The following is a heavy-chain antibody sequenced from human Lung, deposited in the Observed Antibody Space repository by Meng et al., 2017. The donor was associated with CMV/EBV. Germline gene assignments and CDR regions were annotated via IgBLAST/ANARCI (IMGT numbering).Heavy chain of an antibody. J-gene: IGHJ4*01. Sequence: QVQLVQSGAEVKQPGASGKVSCKASGYTFRSYAMHWVRQAPGQRLEWMGWINAGNGNTKYSQRFQGRVTITRDTSASTAYMELSSLRSEDTTVYYCARAGYDSSGYYPQPFDQGDHGPRVTVYS. CDR2: INAGNGNT. V-gene: IGHV1-3*01. CDR1: GYTFRSYA. D-gene: IGHD3-22*01. CDR3: ARAGYDSSGYYPQPFDQ.